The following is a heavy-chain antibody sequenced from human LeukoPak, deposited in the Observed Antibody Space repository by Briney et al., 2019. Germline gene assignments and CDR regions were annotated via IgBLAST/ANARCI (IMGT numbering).Heavy chain of an antibody. J-gene: IGHJ4*02. CDR3: AKDITPTSKSGYFDY. D-gene: IGHD1-14*01. CDR2: ISWDGGST. Sequence: GGSLRLSCAASVVTFYDYTMHWVRQAPGKGLEWVSLISWDGGSTYYADSVKGRFTISRDNSKNSLYLQMNSLRTEDTALYYCAKDITPTSKSGYFDYWGQGTLVTVSS. CDR1: VVTFYDYT. V-gene: IGHV3-43*01.